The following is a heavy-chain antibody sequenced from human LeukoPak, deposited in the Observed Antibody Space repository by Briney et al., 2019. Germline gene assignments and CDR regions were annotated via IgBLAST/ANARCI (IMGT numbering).Heavy chain of an antibody. D-gene: IGHD3-22*01. V-gene: IGHV3-21*01. Sequence: PGGSLRLSCAASGFTFSSYSMNWVRQAPGKGLEWVSSISSSSSYIYYADSAKGRFTISRDNAKNSLYLQMNSLRAEDTAVYYCARVPNYYDSSGYYYPGGQGPLVTVSS. CDR1: GFTFSSYS. CDR2: ISSSSSYI. CDR3: ARVPNYYDSSGYYYP. J-gene: IGHJ5*02.